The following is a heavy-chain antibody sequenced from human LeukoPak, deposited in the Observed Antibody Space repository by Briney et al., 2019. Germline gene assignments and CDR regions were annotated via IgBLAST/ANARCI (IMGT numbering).Heavy chain of an antibody. CDR2: ISGSGGST. D-gene: IGHD3-22*01. J-gene: IGHJ6*02. Sequence: GGSLRLSCAASGFTFSSYAMSWVRQAPGKGLEWVSAISGSGGSTYYADSVKGRFTISGDNSKNTLYLQMNSLRAEDTAVYYCAKDIAPTYYYDSSGYGWAFYYYYYGMDVWGQGTTVTVSS. CDR3: AKDIAPTYYYDSSGYGWAFYYYYYGMDV. V-gene: IGHV3-23*01. CDR1: GFTFSSYA.